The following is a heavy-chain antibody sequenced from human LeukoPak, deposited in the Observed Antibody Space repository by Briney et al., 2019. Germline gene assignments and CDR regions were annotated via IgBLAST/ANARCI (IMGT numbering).Heavy chain of an antibody. CDR1: GFTFSGSA. CDR3: ARDILATSIAAPYY. J-gene: IGHJ4*02. V-gene: IGHV3-53*01. Sequence: GGSLRLSCAASGFTFSGSALHWVRQASGKGLEWVSVIYSGGSTYYADSVKGRFTISRDNSKNTLYLQMNSLRAEDTAVYYCARDILATSIAAPYYWGQGTLVTVSS. D-gene: IGHD6-13*01. CDR2: IYSGGST.